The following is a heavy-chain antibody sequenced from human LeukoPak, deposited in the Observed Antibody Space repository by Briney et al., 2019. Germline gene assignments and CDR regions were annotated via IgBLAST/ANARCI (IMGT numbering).Heavy chain of an antibody. J-gene: IGHJ4*02. V-gene: IGHV4-39*01. CDR1: GGSISSSFYY. D-gene: IGHD3-22*01. Sequence: SETLSLTCTVSGGSISSSFYYWGWLRQPPGKGLEWIGSTYYSGTTYYKPSLKSRVSVSVDASKNQLSLNLTSVTAADTALYYCARHGYYYYTSGYFGYWGQGILVTVSS. CDR3: ARHGYYYYTSGYFGY. CDR2: TYYSGTT.